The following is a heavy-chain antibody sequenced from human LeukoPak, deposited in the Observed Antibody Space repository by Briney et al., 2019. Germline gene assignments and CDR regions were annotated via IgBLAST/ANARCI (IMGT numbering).Heavy chain of an antibody. CDR1: GFTFSTYW. CDR3: ARDYDYIWGSHDAFDL. CDR2: IKQDGSEK. J-gene: IGHJ3*01. V-gene: IGHV3-7*05. Sequence: GGSLRLSCTVSGFTFSTYWMTWVRQAPGKGLEWVANIKQDGSEKYYVDSVKGRFTISRDNAQNSLYLQMNNLRAEDTAIYYCARDYDYIWGSHDAFDLWGQGTVVTVSS. D-gene: IGHD3-16*01.